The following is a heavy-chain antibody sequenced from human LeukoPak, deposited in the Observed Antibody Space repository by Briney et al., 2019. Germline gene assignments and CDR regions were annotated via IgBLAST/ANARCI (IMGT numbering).Heavy chain of an antibody. CDR2: FDPDDGEA. CDR3: AREKVGARPEYYYYYYMDV. V-gene: IGHV1-24*01. D-gene: IGHD1-26*01. CDR1: GYSVTELS. J-gene: IGHJ6*03. Sequence: ASVKVSCKVSGYSVTELSMHWVRQTPGKGLEWMGGFDPDDGEAIYAQKFHGRVTMTEDTSTDTAYMDLSRLRPDDTAVYYCAREKVGARPEYYYYYYMDVWGKGTTVTISS.